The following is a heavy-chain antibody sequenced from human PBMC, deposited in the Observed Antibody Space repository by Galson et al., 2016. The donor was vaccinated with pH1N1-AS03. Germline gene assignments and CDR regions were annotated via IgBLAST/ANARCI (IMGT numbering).Heavy chain of an antibody. Sequence: PALVKPTQTLTLTCDFSGFSLNTNGVGVGWIRQPPGKPLEWLALIYWNSEKRYNPFLKGRLTITKDTSKNQVVLTMTNMAPGDTATYFCARKPTGSMVVTIGVGHSDLWGRGTLVAVSS. CDR1: GFSLNTNGVG. D-gene: IGHD2-21*02. J-gene: IGHJ2*01. CDR2: IYWNSEK. CDR3: ARKPTGSMVVTIGVGHSDL. V-gene: IGHV2-5*01.